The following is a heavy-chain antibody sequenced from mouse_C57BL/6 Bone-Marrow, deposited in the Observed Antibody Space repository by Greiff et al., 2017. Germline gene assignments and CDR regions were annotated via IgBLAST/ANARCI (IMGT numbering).Heavy chain of an antibody. V-gene: IGHV3-1*01. D-gene: IGHD2-3*01. CDR1: GYSITSGYD. J-gene: IGHJ3*01. CDR3: AREGGGYWAWFAY. Sequence: DVQLQESGPGMVKPSQSLSLTCTVTGYSITSGYDWHWIRHFPGNKLEWMGYISYSGSTNYNPSLKSRISITHDTSKNHFFLKLNSVTTEDTATYYCAREGGGYWAWFAYWGQGTLVTVSA. CDR2: ISYSGST.